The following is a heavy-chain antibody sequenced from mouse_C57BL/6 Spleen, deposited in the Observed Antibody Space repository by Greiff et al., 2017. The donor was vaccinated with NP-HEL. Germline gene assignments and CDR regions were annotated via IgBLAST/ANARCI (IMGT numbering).Heavy chain of an antibody. V-gene: IGHV1-69*01. J-gene: IGHJ3*01. CDR3: AREIGGFAY. CDR2: IDPSDSYT. Sequence: VQLQQSGAELVMPGASVKLSCKASGYTFTSYWMHWVKQRPGQGLEWIGEIDPSDSYTNYNQKFKGKSTLTVDKSSSTAYMQLSSLTSEDSAVYYCAREIGGFAYWGQGTLVTVSA. CDR1: GYTFTSYW.